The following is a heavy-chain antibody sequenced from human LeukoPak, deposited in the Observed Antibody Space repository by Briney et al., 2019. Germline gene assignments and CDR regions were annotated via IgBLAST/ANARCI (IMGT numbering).Heavy chain of an antibody. J-gene: IGHJ4*02. V-gene: IGHV3-7*01. Sequence: GGSLRLSCAASEFTFSSYSMSWVRQAPGKGLEWVANIKQDGSEKYYVDSVKGRFTISRDNAKNSLYLQMNSLRAEDTAVYYCARLREITFGGVIGVDYWGQGALVTVSS. CDR2: IKQDGSEK. D-gene: IGHD3-16*02. CDR3: ARLREITFGGVIGVDY. CDR1: EFTFSSYS.